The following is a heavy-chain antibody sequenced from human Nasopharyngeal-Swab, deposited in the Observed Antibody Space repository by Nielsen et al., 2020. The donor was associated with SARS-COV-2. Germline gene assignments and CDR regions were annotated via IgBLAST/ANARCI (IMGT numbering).Heavy chain of an antibody. Sequence: VRQAPGKGLEWVANIKQDGSEKNYVDSVKGRFTISRDNAKNSLFLQMNSLRDEDTAFYYCARVGGRTSPMSYWGQGTLVTVSS. V-gene: IGHV3-7*01. CDR3: ARVGGRTSPMSY. D-gene: IGHD3-10*01. J-gene: IGHJ4*02. CDR2: IKQDGSEK.